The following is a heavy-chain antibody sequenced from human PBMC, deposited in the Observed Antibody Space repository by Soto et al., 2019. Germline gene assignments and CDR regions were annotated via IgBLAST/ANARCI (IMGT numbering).Heavy chain of an antibody. Sequence: QVQLVQSGAEVKKPGASVKVSCKASGNTFTSYDINWVRQATGQGLEWMGWMNPNSGNTGYAQKFQGRVTMTRNTSISTAYMELSSLRSEDTAVYYCARGLPETTVAYYYYYGMDVWGQGTTVTVSS. D-gene: IGHD4-17*01. V-gene: IGHV1-8*01. CDR3: ARGLPETTVAYYYYYGMDV. CDR1: GNTFTSYD. J-gene: IGHJ6*02. CDR2: MNPNSGNT.